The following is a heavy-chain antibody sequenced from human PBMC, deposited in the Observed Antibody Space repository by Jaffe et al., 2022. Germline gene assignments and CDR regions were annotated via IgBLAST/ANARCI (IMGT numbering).Heavy chain of an antibody. CDR1: GGSISSSSYY. V-gene: IGHV4-39*01. J-gene: IGHJ4*02. D-gene: IGHD2-15*01. CDR3: ARPAHCSGGSCYVVY. Sequence: QLQLQESGPGLVKPSETLSLTCTVSGGSISSSSYYWGWIRQPPGKGLEWIGSIYYSGSTYYNPSLKSRVTISVDTSKNQFSLKLSSVTAADTAVYYCARPAHCSGGSCYVVYWGQGTLVTVSS. CDR2: IYYSGST.